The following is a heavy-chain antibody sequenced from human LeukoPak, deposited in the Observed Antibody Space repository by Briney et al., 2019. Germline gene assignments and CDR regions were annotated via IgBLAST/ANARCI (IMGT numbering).Heavy chain of an antibody. D-gene: IGHD1-26*01. CDR1: GFTFSSYA. CDR3: AKEGTEIVGATTWFGFRVPPHYYFDY. CDR2: ISGSGGST. V-gene: IGHV3-23*01. Sequence: PGGSLRLSCAASGFTFSSYAMSWVRQAPGKGLERVSAISGSGGSTYYADSVKGRFTISRDNSKNTLYLQMNSLRAEDTAVYYCAKEGTEIVGATTWFGFRVPPHYYFDYWGQGTLVTVSS. J-gene: IGHJ4*02.